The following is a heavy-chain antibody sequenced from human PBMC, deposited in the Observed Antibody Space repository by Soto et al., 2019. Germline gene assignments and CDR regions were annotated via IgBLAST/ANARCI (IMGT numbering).Heavy chain of an antibody. Sequence: GGSLRLSCAASGFSFSSYSMNWVRQAPGKGLEWVSYISRTSSTIFYGDSAKGRFTISRDNAKTSLYLQMNSLRAEDTAVYYCARDHDEEGSGSYVDIWGQGTMVTVSS. D-gene: IGHD3-10*01. CDR2: ISRTSSTI. CDR1: GFSFSSYS. V-gene: IGHV3-48*01. CDR3: ARDHDEEGSGSYVDI. J-gene: IGHJ3*02.